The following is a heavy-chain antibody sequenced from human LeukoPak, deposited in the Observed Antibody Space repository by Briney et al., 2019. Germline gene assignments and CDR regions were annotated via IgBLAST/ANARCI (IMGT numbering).Heavy chain of an antibody. CDR1: GYTFTSYY. CDR2: INPSGGST. CDR3: ARGFHSGHGSWYYDFWSGYYYYGMDV. V-gene: IGHV1-46*01. J-gene: IGHJ6*02. D-gene: IGHD3-3*01. Sequence: VASVKVSCKASGYTFTSYYMHWVRQAPGQGLEWMGIINPSGGSTSYAQKFQGRVTMTRDTSTSTVYMELSSLRSEDTAVYYCARGFHSGHGSWYYDFWSGYYYYGMDVWGQGTTVTVSS.